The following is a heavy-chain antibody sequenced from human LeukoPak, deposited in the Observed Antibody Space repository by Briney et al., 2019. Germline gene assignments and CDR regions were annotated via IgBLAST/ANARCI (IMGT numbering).Heavy chain of an antibody. CDR3: ASTSGWYSLHLFDY. J-gene: IGHJ4*02. CDR1: GGSISSYY. Sequence: PSETLSLTCTVSGGSISSYYWSWIRQPPGKGLEWIGYIYYSGSTNYNPSLKSRVTISVDTSKNQFSLKLSSVTAADTAVYYCASTSGWYSLHLFDYWGQGTLVTVSS. D-gene: IGHD6-19*01. V-gene: IGHV4-59*01. CDR2: IYYSGST.